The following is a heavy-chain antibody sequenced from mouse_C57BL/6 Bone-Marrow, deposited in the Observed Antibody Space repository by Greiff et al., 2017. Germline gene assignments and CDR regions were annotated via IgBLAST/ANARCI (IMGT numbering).Heavy chain of an antibody. CDR3: ARGDYYGSTVPGWYFDV. Sequence: EVHLVESGPGMVKPSQSLSLTCTVTGYSITSGYDWHWIRHFPGNKLEWMGYISYSGSTNYNPSLKSRISITHDTSKNHFFLTLNSVTTEDTATYYCARGDYYGSTVPGWYFDVWGTGTTVTVAS. D-gene: IGHD1-1*01. J-gene: IGHJ1*03. CDR1: GYSITSGYD. V-gene: IGHV3-1*01. CDR2: ISYSGST.